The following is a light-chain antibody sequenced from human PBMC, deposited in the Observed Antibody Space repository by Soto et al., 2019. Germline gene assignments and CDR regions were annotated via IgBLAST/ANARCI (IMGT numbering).Light chain of an antibody. Sequence: QSALTQPASVSGSPGQSITISCTGTSSDVGGSHYVSWYQQHPGKAPKLMIYDVSNRPSGVSNRFSGSKSGNTASLTISGLQAEDEADYYCGSYSSSSTLYVFGTGTKVTVL. CDR1: SSDVGGSHY. V-gene: IGLV2-14*03. CDR2: DVS. J-gene: IGLJ1*01. CDR3: GSYSSSSTLYV.